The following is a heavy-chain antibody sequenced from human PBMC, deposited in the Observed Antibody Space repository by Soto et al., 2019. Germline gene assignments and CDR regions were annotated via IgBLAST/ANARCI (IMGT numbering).Heavy chain of an antibody. CDR3: ARDYYKYYDSSGYYRTPAY. J-gene: IGHJ4*02. D-gene: IGHD3-22*01. CDR1: GFTFSDYY. Sequence: GGSLRLSCAASGFTFSDYYMSWIRQAPGKGLEWVSYISSSSSYTNYADSVKGRFTISRDNAKNSLYLQMNSLRAEDTAVYYCARDYYKYYDSSGYYRTPAYWGQGTLVTVSS. V-gene: IGHV3-11*06. CDR2: ISSSSSYT.